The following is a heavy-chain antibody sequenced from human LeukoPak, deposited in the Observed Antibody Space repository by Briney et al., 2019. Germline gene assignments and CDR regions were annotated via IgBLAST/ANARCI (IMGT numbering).Heavy chain of an antibody. CDR3: ARGPYCTNGVCSDNWFDP. V-gene: IGHV1-2*06. CDR1: GYTFTGYY. D-gene: IGHD2-8*01. J-gene: IGHJ5*02. Sequence: ASVKVSCKASGYTFTGYYMHWVRQAPGQGLEWMGRINPNSGGTNYAQKFQGRVTMTRDTSISTAYMKLSRLRSDDTAVYYCARGPYCTNGVCSDNWFDPWGQGTLVTVSS. CDR2: INPNSGGT.